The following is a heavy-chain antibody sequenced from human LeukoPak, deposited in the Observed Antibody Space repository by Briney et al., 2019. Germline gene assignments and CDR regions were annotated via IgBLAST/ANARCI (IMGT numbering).Heavy chain of an antibody. D-gene: IGHD5-18*01. V-gene: IGHV4-31*03. J-gene: IGHJ5*02. Sequence: SETLSLTCTVSGGSISSGGYYWSWIRQHPGKGLEWIGYIYYSGSTYYNPSLKSRVTISVDTSKNQFSLKLSSVTAADTAVYYCARGEHSYDLFWFDPWGQGTLVTVSS. CDR2: IYYSGST. CDR3: ARGEHSYDLFWFDP. CDR1: GGSISSGGYY.